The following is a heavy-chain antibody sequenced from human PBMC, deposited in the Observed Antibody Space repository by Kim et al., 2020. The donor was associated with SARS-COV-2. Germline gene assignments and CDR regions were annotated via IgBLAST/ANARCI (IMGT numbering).Heavy chain of an antibody. CDR2: ISYDGSNK. V-gene: IGHV3-30*18. CDR1: GFTFSSYG. Sequence: GGSLRLSCAASGFTFSSYGMHWVRQAPGKGLEWVAVISYDGSNKYYADSVKGRFTISRDNSKNTLYLQMNSLRAEDTAVYYCAKDLSTHAFDIWGQGTMVTVSS. J-gene: IGHJ3*02. CDR3: AKDLSTHAFDI.